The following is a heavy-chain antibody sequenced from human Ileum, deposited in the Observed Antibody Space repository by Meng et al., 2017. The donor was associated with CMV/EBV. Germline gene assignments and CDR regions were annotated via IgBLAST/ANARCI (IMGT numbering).Heavy chain of an antibody. J-gene: IGHJ4*02. Sequence: VPLVESWGGLVNSGGSLRLSCAASGFTFSDYYMTWIRQAPGKRLEWVSYISSSSGYTNYADSVKGRFTISRDNAKNSLYLQMNSLRAEDTAFYYCAREGVAGYYFDSWGQGTLVTVSS. CDR2: ISSSSGYT. D-gene: IGHD6-19*01. CDR3: AREGVAGYYFDS. CDR1: GFTFSDYY. V-gene: IGHV3-11*06.